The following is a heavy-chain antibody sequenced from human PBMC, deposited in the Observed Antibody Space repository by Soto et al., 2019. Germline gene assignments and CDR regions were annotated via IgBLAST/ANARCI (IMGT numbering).Heavy chain of an antibody. J-gene: IGHJ6*03. D-gene: IGHD2-15*01. CDR1: GFTVSSNY. CDR3: ASQSGGSWLANYYYYMDV. V-gene: IGHV3-53*04. Sequence: GGSLKISCAASGFTVSSNYMSWVRQAPGKGLEWVSVIYSGGSTYYADYVKGRFTISRHNSKNTLYLQMNSLRAEDTAVYYCASQSGGSWLANYYYYMDVWGKGTTVTVSS. CDR2: IYSGGST.